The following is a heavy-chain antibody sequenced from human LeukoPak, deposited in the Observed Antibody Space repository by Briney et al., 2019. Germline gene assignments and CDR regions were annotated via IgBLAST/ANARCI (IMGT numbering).Heavy chain of an antibody. CDR1: GGSISSDY. CDR2: IHYSGNT. J-gene: IGHJ4*02. Sequence: PSETLSLTCTVSGGSISSDYWSWIRQPPGKGLEYIGFIHYSGNTNYNPSLKSRVTISIDTSKNQFSLKLSSVTAADTAVYYCVRLGKEVTYRAYYFNYWGQGTLVTVSS. D-gene: IGHD5-18*01. V-gene: IGHV4-59*08. CDR3: VRLGKEVTYRAYYFNY.